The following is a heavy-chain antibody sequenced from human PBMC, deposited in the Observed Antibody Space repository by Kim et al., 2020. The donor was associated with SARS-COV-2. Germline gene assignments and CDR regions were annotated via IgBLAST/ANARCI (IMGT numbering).Heavy chain of an antibody. V-gene: IGHV6-1*01. J-gene: IGHJ6*02. D-gene: IGHD3-10*01. CDR3: ARGSSGVYYYYYYGMDV. Sequence: VKSRITINPDTSKNQFSLQLNSVTPEDTAVYYCARGSSGVYYYYYYGMDVWGQGTTVTVSS.